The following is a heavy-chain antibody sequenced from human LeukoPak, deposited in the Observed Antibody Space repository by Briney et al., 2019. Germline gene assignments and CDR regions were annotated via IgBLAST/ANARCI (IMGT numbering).Heavy chain of an antibody. CDR1: GFTFSSYA. CDR2: ISGSGGST. D-gene: IGHD5-18*01. CDR3: AKDFRWIQLWWVFDY. J-gene: IGHJ4*02. Sequence: PGGSLRLSCAASGFTFSSYAMSWVRQAPGKGLEWVSAISGSGGSTYYADSVKGRFTISRDNSKNTLYLQMNSLRAEDTAVYYCAKDFRWIQLWWVFDYWGQGTLVTASS. V-gene: IGHV3-23*01.